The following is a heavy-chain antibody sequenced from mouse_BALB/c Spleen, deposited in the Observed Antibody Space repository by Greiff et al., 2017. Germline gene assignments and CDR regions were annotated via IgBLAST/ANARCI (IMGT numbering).Heavy chain of an antibody. V-gene: IGHV5-4*02. J-gene: IGHJ4*01. CDR1: GFTFSDYY. CDR3: ARDTATVVATDAMDY. CDR2: ISDGGSYT. D-gene: IGHD1-1*01. Sequence: EVQRVESGGGLVKPGGSLKLSCAASGFTFSDYYMYWVRQTPEKRLEWVATISDGGSYTYYPDSVKGRFTISRDNAKNNLYLQMSSLKSEDTAMYYCARDTATVVATDAMDYWGQGTSVTVSS.